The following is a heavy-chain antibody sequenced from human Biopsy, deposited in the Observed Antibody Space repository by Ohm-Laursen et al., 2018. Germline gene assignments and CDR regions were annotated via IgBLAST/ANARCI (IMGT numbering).Heavy chain of an antibody. D-gene: IGHD4-23*01. CDR3: ARGSNEYGGLYFPH. CDR2: ISHTGYT. Sequence: TLSLTCSVYNVSFSSFYWSWIRRPPGKGLEWIGEISHTGYTSYKSSLKSRVTISLDTSRKHFSLRLTSLAAADTAVYYCARGSNEYGGLYFPHWGQGTLVTVSS. J-gene: IGHJ1*01. CDR1: NVSFSSFY. V-gene: IGHV4-34*01.